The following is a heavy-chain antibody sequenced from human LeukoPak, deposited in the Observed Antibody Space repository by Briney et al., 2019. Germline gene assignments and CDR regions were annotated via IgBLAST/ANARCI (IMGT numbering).Heavy chain of an antibody. CDR1: GLTFTGSA. Sequence: GGSLRLSCATSGLTFTGSAMSWVRRAPGKGLEWVSAISGSGDNTYYADSVKGRFTISRDNSKKTLYLQMDSLRVEDTAVSFCAKDAGDYWGQGTLVTVSS. V-gene: IGHV3-23*01. CDR3: AKDAGDY. J-gene: IGHJ4*02. CDR2: ISGSGDNT.